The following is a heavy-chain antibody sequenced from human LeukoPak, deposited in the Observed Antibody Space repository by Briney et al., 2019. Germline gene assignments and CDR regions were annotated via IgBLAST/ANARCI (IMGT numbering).Heavy chain of an antibody. J-gene: IGHJ1*01. V-gene: IGHV4-4*02. CDR2: IYHSGST. Sequence: PSGTLSLTCAVSGGSISSSNWWSWVRQPPGKGLEWIGEIYHSGSTNYNPSLKSRVTISVDKSKNQFSLKLSSVTAADTAVYYCASWRGRVAEYFQHWGQGTLVTVSS. D-gene: IGHD3-3*01. CDR1: GGSISSSNW. CDR3: ASWRGRVAEYFQH.